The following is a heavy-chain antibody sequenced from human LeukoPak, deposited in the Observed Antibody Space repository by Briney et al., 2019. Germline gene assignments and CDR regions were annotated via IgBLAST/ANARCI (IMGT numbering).Heavy chain of an antibody. V-gene: IGHV4-39*01. J-gene: IGHJ3*02. Sequence: SETLSLTCTVSGGSISYYNYYWAWLRQPPGKGLEWIGSIYYSGSTYYNPSLESRVTISVDTSKNQFSLKLSSVTAADTAVYYCAYYDSSGYYGLGSFDIWGQGTMVTVSS. CDR2: IYYSGST. CDR1: GGSISYYNYY. CDR3: AYYDSSGYYGLGSFDI. D-gene: IGHD3-22*01.